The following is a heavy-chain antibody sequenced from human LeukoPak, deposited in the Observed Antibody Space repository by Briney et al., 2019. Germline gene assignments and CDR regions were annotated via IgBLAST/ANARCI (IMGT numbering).Heavy chain of an antibody. CDR1: GFTFSSYW. CDR3: AKPYGDYEGFWFDP. V-gene: IGHV3-7*03. D-gene: IGHD4-17*01. Sequence: GGSLRLSXAASGFTFSSYWMSWVRQAPGKGLEWVANIKQDGSEKYYVDSVKGRFTISRDNSKNTLYLQMNSLRAEDTAVYYCAKPYGDYEGFWFDPWGQGTLVTVSS. CDR2: IKQDGSEK. J-gene: IGHJ5*02.